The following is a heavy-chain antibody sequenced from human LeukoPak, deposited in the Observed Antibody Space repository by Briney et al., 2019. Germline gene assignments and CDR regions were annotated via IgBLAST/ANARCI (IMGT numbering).Heavy chain of an antibody. V-gene: IGHV4-61*09. Sequence: SETLSLTCTVSGGSISSGRYYWSWIRQPAGKGLEWIGHLYTSGSTTYNPSLKSRVTISVDTSKNQFSLKLSSVTAADTAVYYCARAPSGYYDSSGYYLYYFDDWGQGTLVTVSS. CDR3: ARAPSGYYDSSGYYLYYFDD. J-gene: IGHJ4*02. CDR2: LYTSGST. CDR1: GGSISSGRYY. D-gene: IGHD3-22*01.